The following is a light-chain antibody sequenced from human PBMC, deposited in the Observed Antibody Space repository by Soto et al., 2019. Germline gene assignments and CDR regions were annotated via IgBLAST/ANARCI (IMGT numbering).Light chain of an antibody. CDR3: QQYCSSPPT. V-gene: IGKV3-20*01. Sequence: EIVLAQSPGTLSLSPGERATLSCMASQSVSSSYLAWYQQKPGQAPRLLIYGASSRATGIPDRFSGSGSWTDFTFTISRLEPEDFAVYYCQQYCSSPPTFGQGTKLEIK. CDR1: QSVSSSY. J-gene: IGKJ2*01. CDR2: GAS.